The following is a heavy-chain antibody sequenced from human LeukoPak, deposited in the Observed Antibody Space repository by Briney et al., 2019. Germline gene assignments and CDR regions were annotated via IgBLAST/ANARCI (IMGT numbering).Heavy chain of an antibody. CDR2: ISGSGERT. Sequence: GGSLRLSCVASGFTFSSSALTWVRQVPGKGLEWVSHISGSGERTYYADSVRGRFTSSRDNSKNTLFLQMNSLRVEDTAVYYCAKVKYDYGDPVGWFDPWGQGTLVTVST. CDR3: AKVKYDYGDPVGWFDP. CDR1: GFTFSSSA. D-gene: IGHD4-17*01. V-gene: IGHV3-23*01. J-gene: IGHJ5*02.